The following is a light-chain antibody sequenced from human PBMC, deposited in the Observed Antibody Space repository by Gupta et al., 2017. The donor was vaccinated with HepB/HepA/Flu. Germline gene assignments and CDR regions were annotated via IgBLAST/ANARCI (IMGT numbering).Light chain of an antibody. CDR1: NIGNYS. CDR3: QVWDNGSDHYV. CDR2: FDA. J-gene: IGLJ1*01. Sequence: SYVVTQPSSVSVAPGMTARLTCGGNNIGNYSVHWYQQKPGQAPVLVISFDAVRPSGIPERISGSNSGNTATLTITRVEAGDEADYYCQVWDNGSDHYVFGSGTTVTVL. V-gene: IGLV3-21*04.